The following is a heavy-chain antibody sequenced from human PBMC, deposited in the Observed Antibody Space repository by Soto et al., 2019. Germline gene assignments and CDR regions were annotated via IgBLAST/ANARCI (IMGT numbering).Heavy chain of an antibody. CDR3: ARSRDGYNFRNDAFDI. CDR2: IYSGGST. D-gene: IGHD5-12*01. Sequence: EVQLLESGGGLVQPGGSLRLSCAASGFTFSSYAMSWVRQAPGKGLEWVSVIYSGGSTYYADSVKGRFTISRDNSKNTLYLQMNSLRAEDTAVYYCARSRDGYNFRNDAFDIWGQGTMVTVSS. J-gene: IGHJ3*02. CDR1: GFTFSSYA. V-gene: IGHV3-23*03.